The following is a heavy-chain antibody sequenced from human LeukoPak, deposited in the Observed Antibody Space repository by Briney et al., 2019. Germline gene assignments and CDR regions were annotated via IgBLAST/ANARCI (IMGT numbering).Heavy chain of an antibody. CDR1: GFTFSSYS. Sequence: PGGSLRLSCAASGFTFSSYSMNWVRQAPGKGLEWVSYISSSSSTIYYADSVKGRFTISRDNAKNSLYLQMNSLRAEDTAVYYCARAFLVGATWGVDAFDIWGQGTMVTVSS. CDR3: ARAFLVGATWGVDAFDI. V-gene: IGHV3-48*01. CDR2: ISSSSSTI. J-gene: IGHJ3*02. D-gene: IGHD1-26*01.